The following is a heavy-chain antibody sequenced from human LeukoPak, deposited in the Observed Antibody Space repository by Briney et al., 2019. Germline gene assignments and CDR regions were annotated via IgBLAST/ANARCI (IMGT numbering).Heavy chain of an antibody. D-gene: IGHD5-12*01. Sequence: ASVKVACKASGYTFSGYYIHWVRQAPGQGLEWMGWINPISGGTNYAQKFQGWVTMTRDTSISTAYMDLSRLTSDDTAVYYCARGRPGYNSPDYWGLGTLVTVSS. CDR2: INPISGGT. CDR1: GYTFSGYY. V-gene: IGHV1-2*04. J-gene: IGHJ4*02. CDR3: ARGRPGYNSPDY.